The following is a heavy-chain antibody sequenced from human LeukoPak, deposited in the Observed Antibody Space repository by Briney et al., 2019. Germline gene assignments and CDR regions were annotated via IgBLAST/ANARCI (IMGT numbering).Heavy chain of an antibody. Sequence: NPGGSLRLSCAASGFTFSDYYMSWIRQAPGKGLEWVSYISSSSSYTNYADSVKGRFTISRHNSKNTLYLQMHSLRAEDTALYYCVRDAGGRGTPIDHWGVGTLVTVSS. CDR2: ISSSSSYT. CDR1: GFTFSDYY. J-gene: IGHJ4*02. CDR3: VRDAGGRGTPIDH. V-gene: IGHV3-11*05. D-gene: IGHD1-26*01.